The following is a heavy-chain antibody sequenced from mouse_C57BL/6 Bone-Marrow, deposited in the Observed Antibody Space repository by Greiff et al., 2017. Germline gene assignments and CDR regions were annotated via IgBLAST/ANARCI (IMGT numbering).Heavy chain of an antibody. CDR1: AFTFSSYG. Sequence: EVKLVESGGDLVKPGGSLKLSCAASAFTFSSYGMSWVRQTPDKRLEWVATISSGGSYTYYPDSVKGRFTISRDNAKNTLYLQMSSLKSEDTAMYYCARHGRIYYGYDEGYYWGQGTTLTVSS. CDR3: ARHGRIYYGYDEGYY. CDR2: ISSGGSYT. J-gene: IGHJ2*01. D-gene: IGHD2-2*01. V-gene: IGHV5-6*02.